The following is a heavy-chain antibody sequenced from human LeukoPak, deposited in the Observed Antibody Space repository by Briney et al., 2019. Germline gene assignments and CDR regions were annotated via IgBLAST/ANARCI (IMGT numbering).Heavy chain of an antibody. Sequence: GGSLRLSCAASGFTFSSYNMNWVRQAPGKGLEWVSYISSSSGSIYYADSVKGRFTISRDNAKNSLYLQMNSLRAEDTAVYYCARVGTIFGVVTDDYWGQGTLVTVSS. J-gene: IGHJ4*02. V-gene: IGHV3-48*04. CDR3: ARVGTIFGVVTDDY. D-gene: IGHD3-3*01. CDR2: ISSSSGSI. CDR1: GFTFSSYN.